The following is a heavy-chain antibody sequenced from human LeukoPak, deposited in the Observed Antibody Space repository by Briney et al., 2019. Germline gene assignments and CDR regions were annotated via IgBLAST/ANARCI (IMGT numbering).Heavy chain of an antibody. CDR2: ISGSGGST. CDR1: GFTVSNYY. V-gene: IGHV3-23*01. D-gene: IGHD2-15*01. CDR3: AKDGSRYCSGGSCLYGMDV. J-gene: IGHJ6*02. Sequence: PGGSLRLSCAASGFTVSNYYLSWVRQAPGKGLEWVSSISGSGGSTYYADSVKGRFTISRDNSKNTLYLQMNSLRAEDTAVYYCAKDGSRYCSGGSCLYGMDVWGQGTTVTVSS.